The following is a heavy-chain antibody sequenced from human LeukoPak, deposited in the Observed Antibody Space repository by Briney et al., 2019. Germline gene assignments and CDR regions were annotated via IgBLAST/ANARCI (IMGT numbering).Heavy chain of an antibody. CDR1: GFTFSSYG. CDR2: ISYDGSNK. J-gene: IGHJ1*01. CDR3: ARDYGDYLEYFQH. D-gene: IGHD4-17*01. Sequence: GRSLRLSCAASGFTFSSYGMHWVRQAPGKGLEWVAVISYDGSNKYYADSVKGRFTISRDNSKNTLYLQMNSLRAEDTAVYYCARDYGDYLEYFQHWGQGTLVTVSS. V-gene: IGHV3-30*03.